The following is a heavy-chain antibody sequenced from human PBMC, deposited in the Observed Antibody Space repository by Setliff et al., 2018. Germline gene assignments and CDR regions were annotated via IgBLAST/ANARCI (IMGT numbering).Heavy chain of an antibody. D-gene: IGHD6-19*01. CDR2: ISGSGGST. CDR1: GFMFSTYY. J-gene: IGHJ5*02. Sequence: GGSLRLSCAASGFMFSTYYMSWVRQAPGKGLEWVSVISGSGGSTYYADSVKGRFTISRDNSKNTLYLQMNSLRAEDTAVYYCAKGGLYSSGRLDPWGQGTLVTVSS. CDR3: AKGGLYSSGRLDP. V-gene: IGHV3-23*01.